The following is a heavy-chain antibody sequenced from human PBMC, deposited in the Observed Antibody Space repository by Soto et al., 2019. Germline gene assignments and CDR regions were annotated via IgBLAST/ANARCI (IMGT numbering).Heavy chain of an antibody. CDR1: GYTFTGHY. J-gene: IGHJ3*02. V-gene: IGHV1-2*02. CDR3: AREPMVRAAHGFDI. D-gene: IGHD3-10*01. CDR2: INPNSVGT. Sequence: SAEVSCKASGYTFTGHYMHWVRQAPGQGLEWMGWINPNSVGTNYAQKFQGRVTMTRDTSISTAYMELSRLRSDDTAVYYCAREPMVRAAHGFDIWGQGTMVTVSS.